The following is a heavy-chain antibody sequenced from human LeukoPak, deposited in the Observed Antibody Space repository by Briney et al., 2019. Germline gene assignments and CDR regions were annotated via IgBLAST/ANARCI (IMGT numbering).Heavy chain of an antibody. J-gene: IGHJ4*02. CDR1: GGTFSSYA. Sequence: SVKVSCKASGGTFSSYAISWVRQAPGQGLEWMGGIIPIFGAANYAQKFQGRVTITTDESTSTAYVELSSLRSEDTAVYYCARGGGAAFDYWGQGTLVTVSS. D-gene: IGHD1-26*01. V-gene: IGHV1-69*05. CDR2: IIPIFGAA. CDR3: ARGGGAAFDY.